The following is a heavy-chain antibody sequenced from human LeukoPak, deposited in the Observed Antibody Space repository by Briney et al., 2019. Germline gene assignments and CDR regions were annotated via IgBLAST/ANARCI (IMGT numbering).Heavy chain of an antibody. J-gene: IGHJ4*02. CDR2: MNPNSGNT. CDR3: ARVKTPIVVVPAAIAFDY. V-gene: IGHV1-8*03. D-gene: IGHD2-2*01. Sequence: EASVKVSCKASGYTFTSYDINWVRQATGQGLEWMGWMNPNSGNTGYAQKFQGRVTITRNTSISTAYMELSSLRSEDTAVYYCARVKTPIVVVPAAIAFDYWGQGTLVTVSS. CDR1: GYTFTSYD.